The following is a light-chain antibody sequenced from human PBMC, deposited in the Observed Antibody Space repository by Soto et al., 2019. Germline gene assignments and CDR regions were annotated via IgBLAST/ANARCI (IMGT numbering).Light chain of an antibody. Sequence: IVLSQSPGTLSLSPGERATLSCRASQSVSSNHLAWYQQKPGQAPRLLIYGGSSRATGIPVRFSGSGSETDFTLTITRLEPEDFAVYYCQQYGGSPLITFGQGTRLAI. J-gene: IGKJ5*01. CDR2: GGS. V-gene: IGKV3-20*01. CDR3: QQYGGSPLIT. CDR1: QSVSSNH.